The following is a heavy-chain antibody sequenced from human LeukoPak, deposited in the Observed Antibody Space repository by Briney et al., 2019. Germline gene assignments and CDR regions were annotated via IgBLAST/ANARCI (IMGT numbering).Heavy chain of an antibody. CDR3: AKGNSGSYFTWFDP. CDR2: ISWDGDNT. Sequence: PGGSLRLSCAGSGFSFDDYAMHWVRRAPGQGLEWVSAISWDGDNTIYADSVKGRFTISRDKSKNSLYLQMNSLRTEDTAFYYCAKGNSGSYFTWFDPWGQGTLVTVSS. J-gene: IGHJ5*02. CDR1: GFSFDDYA. D-gene: IGHD3-10*01. V-gene: IGHV3-43*02.